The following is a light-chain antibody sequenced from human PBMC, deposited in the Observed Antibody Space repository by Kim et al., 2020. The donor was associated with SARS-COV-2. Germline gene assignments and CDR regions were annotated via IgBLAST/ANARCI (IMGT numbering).Light chain of an antibody. CDR3: LLYSAGVRV. Sequence: QAVVTQEPSLTVSPGGTVTLTCSSSAGAVTSANFPNWLQQKRGQPPRPLIYSTTNRHSWTPARFSGSLLGGRAALTLSAVQPEDEADYYCLLYSAGVRVFGGGTQLTVL. J-gene: IGLJ3*02. V-gene: IGLV7-43*01. CDR1: AGAVTSANF. CDR2: STT.